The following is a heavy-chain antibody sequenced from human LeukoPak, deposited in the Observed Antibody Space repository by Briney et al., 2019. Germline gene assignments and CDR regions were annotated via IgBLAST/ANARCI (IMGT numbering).Heavy chain of an antibody. Sequence: GGSLRLSCAASGFTFRSHAMHWVRQAPGKGLKWVSGISAGATTTYYADSVKGHFTISRDNSKNTLYLQMNSLRVDDTAMYYCAKGPTVSTFGYWGRGTLVTVSS. CDR2: ISAGATTT. CDR1: GFTFRSHA. D-gene: IGHD5/OR15-5a*01. CDR3: AKGPTVSTFGY. J-gene: IGHJ4*02. V-gene: IGHV3-23*01.